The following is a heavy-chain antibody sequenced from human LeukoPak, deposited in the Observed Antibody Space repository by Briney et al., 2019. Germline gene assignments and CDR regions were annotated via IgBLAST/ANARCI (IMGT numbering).Heavy chain of an antibody. CDR1: GFTFSSYS. CDR2: ISSSSSYI. D-gene: IGHD2-2*02. Sequence: GGSLRLSCAASGFTFSSYSMNWVRQAPGKGLEWVSSISSSSSYIYYADSVKGRFTISRDNAKNSLYLQVNSLRAEDTAVYYCARDPGYCSSTSCYTPWGQGTLVTVSS. V-gene: IGHV3-21*01. J-gene: IGHJ5*02. CDR3: ARDPGYCSSTSCYTP.